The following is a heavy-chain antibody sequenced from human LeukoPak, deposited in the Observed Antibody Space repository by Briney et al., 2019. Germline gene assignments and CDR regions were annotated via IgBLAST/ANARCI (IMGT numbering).Heavy chain of an antibody. Sequence: SETLSLTCTVSAGSINSGNYYWTWIRQPPGKGLEWIGYIYYSGGTYYNPSLRGRVTISVDTSKNQFSLKLNSVTAADTAVYYCARDLLGYGDYVSWGQGALVTVSS. D-gene: IGHD4-17*01. CDR1: AGSINSGNYY. J-gene: IGHJ5*02. CDR2: IYYSGGT. V-gene: IGHV4-30-4*08. CDR3: ARDLLGYGDYVS.